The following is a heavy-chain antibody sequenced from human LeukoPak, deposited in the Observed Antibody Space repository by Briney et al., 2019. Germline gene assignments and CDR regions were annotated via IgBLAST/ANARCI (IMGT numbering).Heavy chain of an antibody. CDR1: GGTFSSYA. Sequence: SVRVSCTASGGTFSSYAISWVRQAPGQGLEWMGGIIPIFGTANYAQKFQGRVTITADESTSTAYMELSSLRPEDTAVYYCARPRATYCTNGVCYQPLDYWGQGTLVTVSS. J-gene: IGHJ4*02. D-gene: IGHD2-8*01. V-gene: IGHV1-69*13. CDR3: ARPRATYCTNGVCYQPLDY. CDR2: IIPIFGTA.